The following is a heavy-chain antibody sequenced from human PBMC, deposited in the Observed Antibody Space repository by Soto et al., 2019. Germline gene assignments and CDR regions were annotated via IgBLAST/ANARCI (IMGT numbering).Heavy chain of an antibody. V-gene: IGHV3-33*01. J-gene: IGHJ4*02. CDR3: AREDIAYCGGDCYPDW. D-gene: IGHD2-21*02. Sequence: VQLVESGGGVVQPGRSLRLSCAASGFTFSSYGMHWVRQAPGKGLEWVAVIWYDGSNKYYADSVKGRFTISRDNSKNTLYLQMNSLRAEDTAVYYCAREDIAYCGGDCYPDWWGQGTLVTVSS. CDR2: IWYDGSNK. CDR1: GFTFSSYG.